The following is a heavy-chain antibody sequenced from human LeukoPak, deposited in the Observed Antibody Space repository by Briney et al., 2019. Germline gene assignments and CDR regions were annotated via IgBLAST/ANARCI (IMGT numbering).Heavy chain of an antibody. Sequence: SETLSLTCTVSGGSISSYYWSWIRQPPGKGLEWIGEINHSGSTNYNPSLKSRVTISVDTSKNQFSLKLSSVTAADTAVYYCASSFRDCSSTSCYGSNWFDPWGQGTLVTVSS. CDR3: ASSFRDCSSTSCYGSNWFDP. D-gene: IGHD2-2*01. J-gene: IGHJ5*02. CDR1: GGSISSYY. V-gene: IGHV4-34*01. CDR2: INHSGST.